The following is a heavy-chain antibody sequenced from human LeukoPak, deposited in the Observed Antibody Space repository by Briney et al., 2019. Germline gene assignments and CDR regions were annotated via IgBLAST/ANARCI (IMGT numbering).Heavy chain of an antibody. CDR2: INHSGST. CDR1: GGSISSYY. J-gene: IGHJ4*02. D-gene: IGHD2-15*01. CDR3: ARVVVAATFDY. Sequence: SETLSLTCTVSGGSISSYYWSWIRQPPGKGLEWIGEINHSGSTNYNPSLKSRVTISVDTSKNQFSLKLSSVTAADTAVYYCARVVVAATFDYWGQGTLVTVSS. V-gene: IGHV4-34*01.